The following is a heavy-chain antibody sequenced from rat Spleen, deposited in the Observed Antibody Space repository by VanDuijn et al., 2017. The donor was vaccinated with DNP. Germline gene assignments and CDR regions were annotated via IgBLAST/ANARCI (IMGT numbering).Heavy chain of an antibody. V-gene: IGHV2S75*01. D-gene: IGHD5-1*01. Sequence: QVQLKESGPVLVQASETLSLTCTVSGFSLTNFGIIWVRQSPGKVLEWMGIIWGHGNTDYNSALRSRLSNNRDTSKSQVFLKLNSLQTDDTAIYYCTRESWGHVMDGWGQGASVTVSS. CDR3: TRESWGHVMDG. J-gene: IGHJ4*01. CDR1: GFSLTNFG. CDR2: IWGHGNT.